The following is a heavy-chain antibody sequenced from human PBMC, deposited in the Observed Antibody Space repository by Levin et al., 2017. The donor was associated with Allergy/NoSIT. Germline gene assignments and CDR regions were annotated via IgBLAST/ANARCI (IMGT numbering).Heavy chain of an antibody. CDR2: IYYSGST. J-gene: IGHJ4*02. Sequence: PSETLSLTCTVSSGSISSADYYWSWIRQPPGKGLEWIGYIYYSGSTYYNPSLKSRITISVDRSKNQFSLRLSSVTAADTAVYYCAREIISSDYYFIDYWGQGTLVTVSS. V-gene: IGHV4-30-4*01. CDR1: SGSISSADYY. D-gene: IGHD3-22*01. CDR3: AREIISSDYYFIDY.